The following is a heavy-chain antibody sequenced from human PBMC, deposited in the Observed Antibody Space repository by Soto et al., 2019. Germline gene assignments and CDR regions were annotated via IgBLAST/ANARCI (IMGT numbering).Heavy chain of an antibody. J-gene: IGHJ4*01. Sequence: QVQLQESGPGLVKPSQTLSLTCTVSGGSISSGDYYWSWIRQPPGKGLEWIGNIYHSGGTFYNPSLKSRVTISVDTSKNQFSQTLRSVSVADAAMYYCARDDSSGYFLDYWGQGTLVTVSS. V-gene: IGHV4-30-4*01. CDR3: ARDDSSGYFLDY. D-gene: IGHD3-22*01. CDR2: IYHSGGT. CDR1: GGSISSGDYY.